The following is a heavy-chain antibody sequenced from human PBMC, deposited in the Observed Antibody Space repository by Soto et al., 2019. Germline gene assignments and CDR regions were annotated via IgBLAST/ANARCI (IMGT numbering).Heavy chain of an antibody. CDR2: IYYSGST. V-gene: IGHV4-31*03. Sequence: QVQLQESGPGLVKPSQTLSLTCTVSGGSISSGGYYWSWIRQHPGKGLEWIGYIYYSGSTYYNPSLMSRVTIPVHTYKNQCPMKLSSEPAVDTAVYYCARALGGMLVVVAFDIWGQGTTVTVSS. D-gene: IGHD3-22*01. J-gene: IGHJ3*02. CDR1: GGSISSGGYY. CDR3: ARALGGMLVVVAFDI.